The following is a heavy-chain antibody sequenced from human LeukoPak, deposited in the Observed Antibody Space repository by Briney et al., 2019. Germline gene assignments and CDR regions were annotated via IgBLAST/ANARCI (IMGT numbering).Heavy chain of an antibody. Sequence: TLSLTCAVSGGSISSGSYSWILIRQPPGKGLEWIGYMHHSGGTYYNPSLKSRVTISVDKSKNQFSLELSSVTAADTAVYYCAKHGVSPDAFDVWGQGTMVTVSS. D-gene: IGHD2-8*01. J-gene: IGHJ3*01. CDR1: GGSISSGSYS. CDR3: AKHGVSPDAFDV. V-gene: IGHV4-30-2*01. CDR2: MHHSGGT.